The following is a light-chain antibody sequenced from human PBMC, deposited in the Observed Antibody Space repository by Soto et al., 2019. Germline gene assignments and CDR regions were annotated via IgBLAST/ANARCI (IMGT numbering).Light chain of an antibody. CDR1: HSISNY. J-gene: IGKJ5*01. V-gene: IGKV1-39*01. CDR3: QQSYSTPIT. CDR2: GAN. Sequence: DIQMTQSPSSLSASLGDIVTISCRASHSISNYVNWYQHRPGKAPNLLISGANSLQSGVPSRFSGSESGTHFSIIISSLQPEDSANYYCQQSYSTPITVGQGTRLEIK.